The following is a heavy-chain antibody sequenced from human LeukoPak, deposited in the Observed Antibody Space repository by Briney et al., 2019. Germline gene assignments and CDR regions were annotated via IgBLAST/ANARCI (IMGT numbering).Heavy chain of an antibody. CDR3: ARDASFGVVITDAFDI. CDR2: IKEDGSEK. J-gene: IGHJ3*02. Sequence: GGSLRLSCAASGFTFSSYWMSWIRQAPGKGLEWVANIKEDGSEKYYVDSVKGRFTISRDNAKNSLYLQMNSLRAEYTAVYYCARDASFGVVITDAFDIWGQGTMVTVSS. V-gene: IGHV3-7*01. D-gene: IGHD3-3*01. CDR1: GFTFSSYW.